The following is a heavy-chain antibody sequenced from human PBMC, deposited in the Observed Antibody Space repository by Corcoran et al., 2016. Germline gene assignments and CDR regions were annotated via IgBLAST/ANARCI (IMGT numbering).Heavy chain of an antibody. J-gene: IGHJ4*02. D-gene: IGHD3-22*01. CDR3: ARRRFYYCDSSGSPFDY. Sequence: QVQLVQSGAEVKKPGSSVKVSCKASGGTFSSYAISWVRQAPGQGLEWMGGIIPIFGTANYAQKFQGRVTITADKSTSTAYMELSSLRSEDTAVYYCARRRFYYCDSSGSPFDYWGQGTLVTVS. CDR2: IIPIFGTA. CDR1: GGTFSSYA. V-gene: IGHV1-69*06.